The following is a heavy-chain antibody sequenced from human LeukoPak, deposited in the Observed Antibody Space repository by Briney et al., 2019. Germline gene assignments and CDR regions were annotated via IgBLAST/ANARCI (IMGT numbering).Heavy chain of an antibody. Sequence: PGGSLRLSCAVSGFTFSGSAIHWVRQASGKGLEWVGRIRSKANSYATGYAASVKGRFTISRDDSKNTAYLQMSSLKTEDTAVYYCTRSFNWGSDYWGQGTLVTVSS. D-gene: IGHD7-27*01. CDR1: GFTFSGSA. CDR3: TRSFNWGSDY. V-gene: IGHV3-73*01. J-gene: IGHJ4*02. CDR2: IRSKANSYAT.